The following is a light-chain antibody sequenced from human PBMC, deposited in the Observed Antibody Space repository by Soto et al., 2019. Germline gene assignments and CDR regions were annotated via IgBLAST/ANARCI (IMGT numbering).Light chain of an antibody. Sequence: QSALTQPASLSGSPGQSITISCTGTNSDIGDYDYVSWFQKHPGRPPKILIYEVNNRPSGISSRFSGSKSGHTASLTISGLQAEDEADYYCSSFAPTLTWVFGGGTQLTVL. CDR1: NSDIGDYDY. V-gene: IGLV2-14*01. CDR3: SSFAPTLTWV. CDR2: EVN. J-gene: IGLJ2*01.